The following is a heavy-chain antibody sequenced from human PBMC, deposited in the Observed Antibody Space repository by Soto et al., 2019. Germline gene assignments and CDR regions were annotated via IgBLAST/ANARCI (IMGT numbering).Heavy chain of an antibody. CDR1: GFTFSSYA. D-gene: IGHD1-20*01. CDR2: ISYNGDNT. J-gene: IGHJ4*02. V-gene: IGHV3-23*01. CDR3: AKVVPHITSLILPGDF. Sequence: PGGSLRLSCAASGFTFSSYAMTWVRQAPGKGLEWVSAISYNGDNTYYADSVKGRFTISRDNSRNTLSLQMSSLRAEDTAFYYCAKVVPHITSLILPGDFWGRGSLVTVSS.